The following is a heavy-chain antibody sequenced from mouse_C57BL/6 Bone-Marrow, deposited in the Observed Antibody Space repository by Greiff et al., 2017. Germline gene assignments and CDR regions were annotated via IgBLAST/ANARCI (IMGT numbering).Heavy chain of an antibody. CDR3: ARSKNWDSWFAY. V-gene: IGHV1-54*01. J-gene: IGHJ3*01. D-gene: IGHD4-1*01. CDR1: GYAFTNYL. Sequence: VQLQQSGAELVRPGTSVKVSCKASGYAFTNYLIEWVKQRPGQGLEWIGVINPGSGGTTYNETFKGKATLTADTSSSTAYRQLSSLSSEVSAVYFCARSKNWDSWFAYWGQGTLVTVSA. CDR2: INPGSGGT.